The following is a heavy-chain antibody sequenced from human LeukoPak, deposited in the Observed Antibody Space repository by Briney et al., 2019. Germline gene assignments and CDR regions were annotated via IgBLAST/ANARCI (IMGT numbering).Heavy chain of an antibody. D-gene: IGHD2-15*01. CDR2: IIPILGIA. CDR3: ARDQDEWAPFDY. Sequence: ASVKVSCKASGDTFSSYAISWVRQAPGQGLEWMGRIIPILGIANYAQKFQGRVTITADKSTSTAYMELSSLRSEGTAVYYCARDQDEWAPFDYWGQGTLVTVSS. CDR1: GDTFSSYA. V-gene: IGHV1-69*04. J-gene: IGHJ4*02.